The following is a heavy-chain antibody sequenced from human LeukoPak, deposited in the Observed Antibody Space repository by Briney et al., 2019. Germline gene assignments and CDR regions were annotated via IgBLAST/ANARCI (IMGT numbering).Heavy chain of an antibody. Sequence: GGSLRLSCAASGFTFSSYSMNWVRQAPGKGLEWVSSISSSSSYIYYADSVKGRFTISRDNAKNSLYLQMNSLRAEDTAVYYCARSRIAAAGTLDYWGQGTLVTISS. D-gene: IGHD6-13*01. CDR1: GFTFSSYS. J-gene: IGHJ4*02. V-gene: IGHV3-21*01. CDR3: ARSRIAAAGTLDY. CDR2: ISSSSSYI.